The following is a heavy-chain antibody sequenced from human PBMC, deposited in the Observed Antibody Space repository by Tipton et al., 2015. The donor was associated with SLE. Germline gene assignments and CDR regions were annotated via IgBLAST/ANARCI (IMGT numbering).Heavy chain of an antibody. Sequence: LRLSCVASGFTFSTYWMSWIRQSPGKGLECVGEINHFGDTNYNPSLKSRVTISVDKSKNQFSLKLNSVTAADTAVYYCAGRRLTSSLFDRKGRAFDIWGQGTMVTVSP. CDR2: INHFGDT. D-gene: IGHD3-9*01. J-gene: IGHJ3*02. V-gene: IGHV4-34*08. CDR3: AGRRLTSSLFDRKGRAFDI. CDR1: GFTFSTYW.